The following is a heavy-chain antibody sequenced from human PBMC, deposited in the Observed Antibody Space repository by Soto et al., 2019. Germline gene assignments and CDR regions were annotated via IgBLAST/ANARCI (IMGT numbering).Heavy chain of an antibody. CDR1: GYTFTSYG. Sequence: GASVKVSCKASGYTFTSYGISWVRQAPGQGLEWMGWISAYNGNTNYAQKLQGRVTMTTDTSTSTAYMELRSLRSDDTAVYYCARTGLHLGELSFASYYYYYMDVWGKGTTVTVSS. D-gene: IGHD3-16*02. V-gene: IGHV1-18*01. J-gene: IGHJ6*03. CDR3: ARTGLHLGELSFASYYYYYMDV. CDR2: ISAYNGNT.